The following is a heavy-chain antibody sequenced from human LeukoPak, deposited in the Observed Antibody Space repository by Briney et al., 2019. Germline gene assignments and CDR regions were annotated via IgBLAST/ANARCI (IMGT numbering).Heavy chain of an antibody. CDR2: IYHSGST. CDR3: ARDPDDYVWGSYRIYGMDV. Sequence: PSQTLSLTCTVSGYSISSGYYWGWIRQPPGKGLEWIGSIYHSGSTYYNPSLKSRVTISVDTSKNQFSLKLSSVTAADTAVYYYARDPDDYVWGSYRIYGMDVWGQGTTVTVSS. CDR1: GYSISSGYY. D-gene: IGHD3-16*02. V-gene: IGHV4-38-2*02. J-gene: IGHJ6*02.